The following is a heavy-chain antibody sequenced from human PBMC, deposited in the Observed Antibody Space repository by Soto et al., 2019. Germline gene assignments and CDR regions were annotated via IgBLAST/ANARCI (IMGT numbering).Heavy chain of an antibody. CDR3: ARDCYDFWRDYKNYYYYGMGV. V-gene: IGHV1-18*01. Sequence: QVQLVQSGAEVKKPGASVKVSCKASGYTFTSYGISWVRQAPGQGLEWMGWISAYNGNTNYAQKLQGRVPMTTDTSTSTTYRDLGSLRSDDAAVYYCARDCYDFWRDYKNYYYYGMGVWGQGSTVTVSS. CDR1: GYTFTSYG. CDR2: ISAYNGNT. J-gene: IGHJ6*02. D-gene: IGHD3-3*01.